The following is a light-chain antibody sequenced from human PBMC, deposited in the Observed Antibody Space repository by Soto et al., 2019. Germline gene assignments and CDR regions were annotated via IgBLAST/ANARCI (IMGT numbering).Light chain of an antibody. CDR1: SSNIGAGYD. CDR2: RNS. J-gene: IGLJ2*01. CDR3: QSYDSSLSGVV. Sequence: QSVLTQPPSVSGAPGQRVTISCTGSSSNIGAGYDVHWYQQLPGTAPKLLIYRNSNRPSGVPDRFSGSKSGTSASLAITGLQAEDEADYYCQSYDSSLSGVVFGGGTTLTVL. V-gene: IGLV1-40*01.